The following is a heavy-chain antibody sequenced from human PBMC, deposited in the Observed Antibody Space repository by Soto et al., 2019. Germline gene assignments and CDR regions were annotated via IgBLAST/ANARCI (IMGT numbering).Heavy chain of an antibody. D-gene: IGHD6-13*01. Sequence: QVQLQESGPGLVKPSQTLSLTCTVSGGSISSGGYYWSWIRQHPGKGLEWIGYIYYSGSNYYNPSRKSRGTIYVDTSKNQFSLKLSSVTAAATAVYYCASDGSSWSGYWYFDLWGRGTLVTVSS. CDR1: GGSISSGGYY. V-gene: IGHV4-31*03. CDR2: IYYSGSN. CDR3: ASDGSSWSGYWYFDL. J-gene: IGHJ2*01.